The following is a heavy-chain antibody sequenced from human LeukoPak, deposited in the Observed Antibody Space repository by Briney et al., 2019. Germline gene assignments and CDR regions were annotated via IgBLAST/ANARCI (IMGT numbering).Heavy chain of an antibody. Sequence: KAGGSLRLSCAASGFTFRDYYLSWIRQAPGKGLEWVSYISSSGSTIYYADSVKGRFTISRDNAKNSLYLQMNSLRAEDTAVYYCARVRRWFGDLDYWGQGTLVTVSS. D-gene: IGHD3-10*01. CDR2: ISSSGSTI. CDR3: ARVRRWFGDLDY. J-gene: IGHJ4*02. V-gene: IGHV3-11*04. CDR1: GFTFRDYY.